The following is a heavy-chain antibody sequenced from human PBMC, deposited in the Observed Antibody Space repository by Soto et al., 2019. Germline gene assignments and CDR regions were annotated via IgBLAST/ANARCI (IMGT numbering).Heavy chain of an antibody. V-gene: IGHV1-18*01. J-gene: IGHJ6*02. D-gene: IGHD6-13*01. CDR3: ARESWSNLFNYYYYGMDV. CDR1: GYTFTNYG. CDR2: ISGYDGRT. Sequence: ASVKVSCKASGYTFTNYGISWVRQAPGQGLEWMGWISGYDGRTHYAQRFQGRVTMTTDTSTSTAYMELTRLTSDDTAVYYCARESWSNLFNYYYYGMDVWGQGTTVTVSS.